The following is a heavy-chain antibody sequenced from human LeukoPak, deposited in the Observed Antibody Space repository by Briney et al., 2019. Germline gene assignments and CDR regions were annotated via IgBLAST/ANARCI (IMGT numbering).Heavy chain of an antibody. CDR3: ATVTYYYGSESFHPFDY. CDR2: FDPEDGET. J-gene: IGHJ4*02. CDR1: GYTLTELS. Sequence: ASVTVSCTVSGYTLTELSMHWVRQAPGKGLEWMGGFDPEDGETIYAQKFQGRVTMTEDTSTDTAYMELSSLRSEDTAVYYCATVTYYYGSESFHPFDYWGQGTLVTVSS. D-gene: IGHD3-10*01. V-gene: IGHV1-24*01.